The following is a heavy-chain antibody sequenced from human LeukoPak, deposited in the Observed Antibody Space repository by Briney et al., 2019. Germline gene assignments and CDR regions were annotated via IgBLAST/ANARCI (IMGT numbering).Heavy chain of an antibody. CDR3: AIAADSSGPGDY. CDR1: GYTFTSYY. CDR2: INPSGGST. Sequence: ASVKVSCKASGYTFTSYYMHWVRQAPGQGLEWMGIINPSGGSTSYAQQFQGRVTMARDTSTSTVYMELSSLRSEDTAVYYCAIAADSSGPGDYWGQGTLVTVSS. J-gene: IGHJ4*02. V-gene: IGHV1-46*01. D-gene: IGHD3-22*01.